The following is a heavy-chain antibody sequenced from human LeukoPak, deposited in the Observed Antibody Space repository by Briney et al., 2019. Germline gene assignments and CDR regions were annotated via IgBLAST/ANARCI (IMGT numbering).Heavy chain of an antibody. D-gene: IGHD3-22*01. CDR2: ISYDGSNK. CDR3: ARASPPHDSSGYCYEWGFDY. CDR1: GFTFSSYG. Sequence: QPGRSLRLSCAASGFTFSSYGMHWVRQAPGKGLEWVAVISYDGSNKYYADSVKGRFTISRDNAKNSPYLQMNSLRAEDTAVYYCARASPPHDSSGYCYEWGFDYWGQGTLVTVSS. J-gene: IGHJ4*02. V-gene: IGHV3-30*03.